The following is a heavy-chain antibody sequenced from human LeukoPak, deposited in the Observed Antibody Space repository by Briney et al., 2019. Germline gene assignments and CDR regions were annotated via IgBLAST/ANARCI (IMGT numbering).Heavy chain of an antibody. Sequence: PGGSLRLSCAASGFTFSTYWMAWVRQALGKGLEWVANIKQDGSAKYYVDSVKGRFTISRDNAKNSLFLLMSSLRVEDTAVYYCGGASLGYWCQGTLVTVSS. CDR2: IKQDGSAK. CDR3: GGASLGY. J-gene: IGHJ4*02. V-gene: IGHV3-7*02. CDR1: GFTFSTYW. D-gene: IGHD7-27*01.